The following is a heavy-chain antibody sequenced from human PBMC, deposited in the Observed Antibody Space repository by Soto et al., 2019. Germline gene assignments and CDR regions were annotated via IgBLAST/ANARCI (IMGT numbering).Heavy chain of an antibody. CDR1: GGSFSAYY. CDR3: ARGQDGSKGGDN. V-gene: IGHV4-34*01. J-gene: IGHJ4*02. CDR2: ITHDGNI. D-gene: IGHD1-1*01. Sequence: PSETLSLTCAVYGGSFSAYYWTWIRQPPGKGLEWIGEITHDGNINYNPSLKSRVTISVDTSKNQFSLRLSFVTAADTAVYFCARGQDGSKGGDNWGQGTLVTVS.